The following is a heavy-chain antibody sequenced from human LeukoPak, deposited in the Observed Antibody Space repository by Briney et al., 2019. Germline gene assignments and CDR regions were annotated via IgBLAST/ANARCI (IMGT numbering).Heavy chain of an antibody. CDR1: GYTFTSYY. CDR3: ARAPYYYDSSGYYYVWGDFDY. J-gene: IGHJ4*02. D-gene: IGHD3-22*01. Sequence: GASVKVSCKASGYTFTSYYMHWVRHAPGQGLEWMGIINPSGGSTSYAQKFQGRVTMTRDTSTSTVYMELSSLRSEDTAVYYCARAPYYYDSSGYYYVWGDFDYWGQGTLVTVSS. CDR2: INPSGGST. V-gene: IGHV1-46*01.